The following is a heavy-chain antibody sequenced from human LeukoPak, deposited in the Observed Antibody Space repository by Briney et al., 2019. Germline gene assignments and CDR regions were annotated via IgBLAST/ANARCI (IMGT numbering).Heavy chain of an antibody. CDR2: IYYSGST. D-gene: IGHD4-11*01. V-gene: IGHV4-59*01. CDR1: GGSFSGYY. J-gene: IGHJ6*03. CDR3: ASGAYSYYYMDV. Sequence: SETLSLTCAVYGGSFSGYYWSWIRQPPGKGLEWIGYIYYSGSTNYNPSLKSRVTISVDTSKNQFSLKLSSVIAADTAVYYCASGAYSYYYMDVWGKGTTVTISS.